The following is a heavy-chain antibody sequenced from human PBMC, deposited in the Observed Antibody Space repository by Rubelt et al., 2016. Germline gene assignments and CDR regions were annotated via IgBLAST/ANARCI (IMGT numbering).Heavy chain of an antibody. D-gene: IGHD3-22*01. V-gene: IGHV5-51*01. Sequence: MGIIFPRDSDTRYSPSFQGQVTISADKSISTAYLQWSSLKASDTAMYYCATTYYYDSSGYERGWSFYFDYWGQGTLVTVSS. CDR3: ATTYYYDSSGYERGWSFYFDY. J-gene: IGHJ4*02. CDR2: IFPRDSDT.